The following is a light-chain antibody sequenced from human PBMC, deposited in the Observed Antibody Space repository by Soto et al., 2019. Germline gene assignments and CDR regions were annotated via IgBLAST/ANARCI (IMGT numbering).Light chain of an antibody. CDR2: EVD. Sequence: QSALTQPPSASGSPGQSVTISCTGTSSDVGGYNYVSWYQQHPGKAPKLVSYEVDNRPSGVPDRFFGSKSGNTASLTVSGLQAEDEVDYYCSSYAGSNNLVFGRGTKVTVL. CDR1: SSDVGGYNY. J-gene: IGLJ2*01. V-gene: IGLV2-8*01. CDR3: SSYAGSNNLV.